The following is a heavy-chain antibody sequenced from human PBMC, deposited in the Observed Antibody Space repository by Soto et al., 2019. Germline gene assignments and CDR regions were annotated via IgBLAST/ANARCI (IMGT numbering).Heavy chain of an antibody. D-gene: IGHD3-10*01. V-gene: IGHV3-7*05. Sequence: EVQVVESGGGLVQPGGSLRLSCAASGFSFSHHWMTWVRQAPGKGLEWVASLNQDGSEIYYVDSAKGRFTISRDNAKNSLYLQMNVLRAEDTAVYYCIPMVDWGHGSLVSVSS. CDR3: IPMVD. CDR2: LNQDGSEI. CDR1: GFSFSHHW. J-gene: IGHJ4*03.